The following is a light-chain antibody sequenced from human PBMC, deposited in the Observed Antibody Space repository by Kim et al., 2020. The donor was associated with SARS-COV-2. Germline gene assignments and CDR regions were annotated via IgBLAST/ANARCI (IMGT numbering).Light chain of an antibody. CDR2: GKN. J-gene: IGLJ1*01. CDR3: NSRDSSGNYV. CDR1: DLRPFY. V-gene: IGLV3-19*01. Sequence: AVGQTDRITCHRDDLRPFYASWYKQKPGQAPVLVIYGKNNRPSGIPDRVSGSSAGNTASLTITGAQAEDEADYYCNSRDSSGNYVFGTGTKVTVL.